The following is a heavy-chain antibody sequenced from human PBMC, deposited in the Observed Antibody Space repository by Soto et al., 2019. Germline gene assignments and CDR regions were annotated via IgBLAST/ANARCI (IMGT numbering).Heavy chain of an antibody. CDR3: ARDKLLGSTVGYYFDY. CDR2: IWYDGSNK. CDR1: GFTFSSYA. J-gene: IGHJ4*02. Sequence: QVQLVESGGGVVQPGRSLRLSCAASGFTFSSYAMHWVRQAPGKGLEWVAVIWYDGSNKYYADSVKGRFIISRDNSKNTLYLQMNSLRAEDTAVYYGARDKLLGSTVGYYFDYWGQGTLVTVSS. D-gene: IGHD2-21*01. V-gene: IGHV3-33*01.